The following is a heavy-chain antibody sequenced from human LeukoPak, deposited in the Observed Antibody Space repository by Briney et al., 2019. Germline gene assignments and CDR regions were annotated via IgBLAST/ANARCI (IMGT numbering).Heavy chain of an antibody. CDR3: ASSIAARLYYFDY. Sequence: SETLSPTCTVSGGSISSYYWSWIRQPPGKGLEWIGYIYYSGSTNYNPSLKSRVTISVDTSKNQFSLKLSSVTAADTAVYYCASSIAARLYYFDYWGQGTLVTVSS. CDR1: GGSISSYY. V-gene: IGHV4-59*01. D-gene: IGHD6-6*01. CDR2: IYYSGST. J-gene: IGHJ4*02.